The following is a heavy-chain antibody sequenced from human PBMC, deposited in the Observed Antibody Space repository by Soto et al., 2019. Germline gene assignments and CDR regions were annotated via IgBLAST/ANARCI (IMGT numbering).Heavy chain of an antibody. CDR1: GGSISSDGYY. D-gene: IGHD3-10*01. V-gene: IGHV4-31*03. Sequence: QVQLQESGPGLVKPSQTLSLTCTVSGGSISSDGYYWSWIRQHPGKGLEWIGYIYYSGSTFYYPSLTCRVSMSLDTSNNHFSLKLSSVTAADTAVYYCGRLSVSYYFDYWGQGTPVTVSS. J-gene: IGHJ4*02. CDR2: IYYSGST. CDR3: GRLSVSYYFDY.